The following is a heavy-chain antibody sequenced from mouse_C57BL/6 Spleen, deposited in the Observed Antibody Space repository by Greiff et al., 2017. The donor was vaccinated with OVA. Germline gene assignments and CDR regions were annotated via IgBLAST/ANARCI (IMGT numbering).Heavy chain of an antibody. V-gene: IGHV10-1*01. D-gene: IGHD1-1*01. CDR2: IRSKSNNYAT. CDR3: VRQHYYGSSSLDY. CDR1: GFSFNTYA. J-gene: IGHJ2*01. Sequence: EVHLVESGGGLVQPKGSLKLSCAASGFSFNTYAMNWVRQAPGKGLEWVARIRSKSNNYATYYADSVKDRFTISRDDSESMLYLQMNNLKTEDTAMYYCVRQHYYGSSSLDYWGQGTTLTVSS.